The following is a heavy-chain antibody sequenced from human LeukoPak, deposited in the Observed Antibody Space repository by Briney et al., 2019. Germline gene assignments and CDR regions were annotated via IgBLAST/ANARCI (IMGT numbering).Heavy chain of an antibody. Sequence: SETLSLTCSVSSASVTSHHWAWIRQPAGKGLEWVGRVHFSGSTNYNPSLMSRVAISLDKSKNELSLTLKSVSAADTAVYYCARDESSRDDSGGYHYWGWGVLVTVSS. D-gene: IGHD3-22*01. V-gene: IGHV4-4*07. J-gene: IGHJ4*02. CDR1: SASVTSHH. CDR2: VHFSGST. CDR3: ARDESSRDDSGGYHY.